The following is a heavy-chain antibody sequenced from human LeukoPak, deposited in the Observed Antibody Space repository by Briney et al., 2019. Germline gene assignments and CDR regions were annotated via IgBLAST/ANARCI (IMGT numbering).Heavy chain of an antibody. Sequence: SETLSLTCAVYGGSFSGYYWSWIRQPPGKGLEWIGEINHSGSTNYNPSLKSRVTISVDTSKNQFSLKLSSVTAADTAVYYCARGRRGYSHDAENRGQGTLVTVSS. D-gene: IGHD5-18*01. V-gene: IGHV4-34*01. CDR1: GGSFSGYY. CDR3: ARGRRGYSHDAEN. J-gene: IGHJ4*02. CDR2: INHSGST.